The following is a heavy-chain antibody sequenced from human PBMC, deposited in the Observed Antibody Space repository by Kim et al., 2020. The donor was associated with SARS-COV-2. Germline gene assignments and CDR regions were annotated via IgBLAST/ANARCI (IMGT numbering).Heavy chain of an antibody. CDR3: ARGFGEFQAGAFDI. CDR1: GDSVSSNSAA. D-gene: IGHD3-10*01. J-gene: IGHJ3*02. Sequence: SQTLSLSCAISGDSVSSNSAAWNWIRQSPSRGLEWLGRTYYRSKWYNDYAVSVKSRITINPDTSKNQFSLQLNSVTPEDTAVYYCARGFGEFQAGAFDIWGQGTMVTVSS. V-gene: IGHV6-1*01. CDR2: TYYRSKWYN.